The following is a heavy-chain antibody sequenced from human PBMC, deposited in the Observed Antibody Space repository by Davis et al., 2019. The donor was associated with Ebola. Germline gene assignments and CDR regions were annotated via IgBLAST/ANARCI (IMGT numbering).Heavy chain of an antibody. J-gene: IGHJ5*02. D-gene: IGHD3-10*01. CDR3: ARHSGPYNWFDP. Sequence: GESLKISCKGSGYSFTSYWISWVRQMPGKGLEWMGRIDPSDSYTNYSPSFQGQVTISADKSISTAYLQWSSLKASDTAMYYCARHSGPYNWFDPWGQGTLVTVSS. CDR1: GYSFTSYW. CDR2: IDPSDSYT. V-gene: IGHV5-10-1*04.